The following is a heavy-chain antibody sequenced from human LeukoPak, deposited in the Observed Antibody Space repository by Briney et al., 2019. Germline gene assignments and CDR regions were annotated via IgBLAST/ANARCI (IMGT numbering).Heavy chain of an antibody. V-gene: IGHV1-69*04. CDR2: IIPILGIA. J-gene: IGHJ2*01. CDR1: GGTFSSYA. CDR3: ARAPDNNWYFDL. Sequence: GASVKVSCKASGGTFSSYAISWVRQAPGQGLEWMGRIIPILGIANYAQKFQGRVTITADKSTSTAYMELSSLRSEDTAVYYCARAPDNNWYFDLWGRGTLVTVSS. D-gene: IGHD1-14*01.